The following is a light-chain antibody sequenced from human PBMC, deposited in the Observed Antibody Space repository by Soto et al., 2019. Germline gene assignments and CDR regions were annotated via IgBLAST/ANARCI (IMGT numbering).Light chain of an antibody. J-gene: IGKJ1*01. CDR2: DVS. CDR1: QSVTSY. CDR3: QQYGSSPWA. V-gene: IGKV3-20*01. Sequence: DIELTQSPGTLSLSPGERATLSCRASQSVTSYLAWYQQKPGQAPRLLIYDVSNRASGIPARFSGSGSETDFTLTISSLEPEDFAVYYCQQYGSSPWAFGPGTKVDIK.